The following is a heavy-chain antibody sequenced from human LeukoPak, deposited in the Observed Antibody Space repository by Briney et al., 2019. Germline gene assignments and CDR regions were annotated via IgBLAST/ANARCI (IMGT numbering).Heavy chain of an antibody. CDR1: GFTFSSYA. CDR2: ISSSGSTI. V-gene: IGHV3-48*03. J-gene: IGHJ5*02. Sequence: GGSLRLSCAASGFTFSSYAMSWLRQAPGKGLEWISYISSSGSTIYYADSVKGRFTISRDNAENSLYLHMSSLRAEDTAVYYCARDRIMVVGPYNWFDPWGRGTLVTVSS. CDR3: ARDRIMVVGPYNWFDP. D-gene: IGHD2-15*01.